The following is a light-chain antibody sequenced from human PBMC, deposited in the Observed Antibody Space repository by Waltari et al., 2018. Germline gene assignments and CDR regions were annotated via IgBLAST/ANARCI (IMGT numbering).Light chain of an antibody. V-gene: IGKV2-28*01. CDR1: QNLLPRYGYYF. Sequence: DIVVTQSPLSLSVTPGAPASISCKSSQNLLPRYGYYFLDWYLQRPGQSPHLLIDLGSNRASGVPDRFSGSGSGTDFTLKITRVEAEDVGVYYCMQALQHRTFGQGTRLEIK. CDR3: MQALQHRT. CDR2: LGS. J-gene: IGKJ2*02.